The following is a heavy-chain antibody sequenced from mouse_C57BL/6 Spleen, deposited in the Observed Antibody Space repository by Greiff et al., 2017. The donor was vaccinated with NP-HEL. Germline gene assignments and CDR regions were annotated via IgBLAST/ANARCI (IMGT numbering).Heavy chain of an antibody. Sequence: EVQLQQSGPELVKPGASVKISCKASGYSFTGYYMNWVKQSPEKSLEWIGEINPSTGGTTYNQKFKAKATLTVDKSSSTAYMQLKSLTSEDSAVYYCALYGDDVAWFADRGQGTLVTVSA. CDR2: INPSTGGT. J-gene: IGHJ3*01. V-gene: IGHV1-42*01. D-gene: IGHD2-2*01. CDR1: GYSFTGYY. CDR3: ALYGDDVAWFAD.